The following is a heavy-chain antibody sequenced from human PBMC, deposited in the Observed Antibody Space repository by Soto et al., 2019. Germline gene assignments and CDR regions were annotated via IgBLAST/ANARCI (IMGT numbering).Heavy chain of an antibody. J-gene: IGHJ5*02. CDR3: VINDWYRFDP. CDR2: IYQNGRF. CDR1: GGSITSNW. V-gene: IGHV4-4*02. D-gene: IGHD3-9*01. Sequence: QVQLQESGPGLVNPSGTLSLTCAVSGGSITSNWWSRVRQPPGKGLEWIGEIYQNGRFNYNPSLRRRLTISTDKSNIQLSLKLTSVTPADTAVHYCVINDWYRFDPWGPGTLVTVSS.